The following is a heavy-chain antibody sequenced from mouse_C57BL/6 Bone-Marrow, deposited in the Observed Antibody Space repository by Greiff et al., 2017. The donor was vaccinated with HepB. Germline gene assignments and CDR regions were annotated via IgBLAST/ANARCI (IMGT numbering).Heavy chain of an antibody. Sequence: VQLQQSGAELVKPGASVKLSCKASGYTFTEYTIHWVKQRSGQGLEWIGWFYPGSGSIKYNEKFKDKATLTVDKSSSTAYMQLSSLTSEDSAVYYCATSYYHGSSWDYYAMDYWGQGTSVTVSS. CDR3: ATSYYHGSSWDYYAMDY. J-gene: IGHJ4*01. V-gene: IGHV1-62-2*01. CDR2: FYPGSGSI. CDR1: GYTFTEYT. D-gene: IGHD1-1*01.